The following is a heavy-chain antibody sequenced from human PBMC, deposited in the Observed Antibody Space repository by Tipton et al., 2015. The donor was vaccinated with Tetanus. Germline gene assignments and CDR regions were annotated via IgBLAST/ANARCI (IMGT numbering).Heavy chain of an antibody. J-gene: IGHJ4*02. CDR3: TSGNTFDY. CDR1: GFTFSDYS. Sequence: SLRLSCAASGFTFSDYSMNWVRQAPGKGLEWVSSISGSSNYINYADSVKGRFTISRANVRNSLYLQMNSLRAEDTAIYYCTSGNTFDYWGQGTLLTVSS. CDR2: ISGSSNYI. V-gene: IGHV3-21*01. D-gene: IGHD2/OR15-2a*01.